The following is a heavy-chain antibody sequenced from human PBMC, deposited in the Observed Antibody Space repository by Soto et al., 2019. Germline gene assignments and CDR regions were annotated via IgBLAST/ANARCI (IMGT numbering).Heavy chain of an antibody. Sequence: GGSLRLSCAASGFTFSSYSMNWVRQAPGKGLEWVSYISSSSSTIYYADSVKGRFTISRDNAKNSLYLQMNSLRAEDTAVYYCAIVPAAMFDPNNDYWGQGTLVTVSS. D-gene: IGHD2-2*01. J-gene: IGHJ4*02. CDR2: ISSSSSTI. CDR1: GFTFSSYS. CDR3: AIVPAAMFDPNNDY. V-gene: IGHV3-48*01.